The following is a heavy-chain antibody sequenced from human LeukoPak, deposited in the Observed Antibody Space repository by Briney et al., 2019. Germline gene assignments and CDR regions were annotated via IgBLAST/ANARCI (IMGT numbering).Heavy chain of an antibody. J-gene: IGHJ4*02. CDR1: GYTFTSYG. D-gene: IGHD2-2*01. CDR2: ISAYNGNA. CDR3: ARGSVVVPAASDFGS. Sequence: ASVKVSCKASGYTFTSYGISWVRQTPGQGLEWMGWISAYNGNANYAQNLQGRVTMTTDTSTSTAYMELGSLRSDDTAVYYCARGSVVVPAASDFGSWGQGTLVTVSS. V-gene: IGHV1-18*01.